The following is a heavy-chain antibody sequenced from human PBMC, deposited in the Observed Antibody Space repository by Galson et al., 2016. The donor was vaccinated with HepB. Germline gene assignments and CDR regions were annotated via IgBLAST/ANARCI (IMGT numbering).Heavy chain of an antibody. CDR3: ARYYDFFGMDV. CDR2: VYSGFRGGNT. J-gene: IGHJ6*02. D-gene: IGHD3-3*01. Sequence: SLRLSCAASGFTVSSSYMTWVRQAPGKGLEWVSVVYSGFRGGNTYHADSVKGRFTISRDNSKNTLYLQMNSLRAEDTAVYYCARYYDFFGMDVWGQGTTVTVSS. CDR1: GFTVSSSY. V-gene: IGHV3-53*01.